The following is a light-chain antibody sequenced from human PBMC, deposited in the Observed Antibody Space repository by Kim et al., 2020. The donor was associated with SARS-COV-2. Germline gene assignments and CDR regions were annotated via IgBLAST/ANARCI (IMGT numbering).Light chain of an antibody. Sequence: SYELTQPPSVSVSPGQTASITCSGDKLGDKYACWYQQKPGQSPVLVIYQDSKRPSGIPERFSGSNSGNTATLTISGTQAMDEADYYCQAWDSSVVWVFGG. V-gene: IGLV3-1*01. J-gene: IGLJ3*02. CDR3: QAWDSSVVWV. CDR1: KLGDKY. CDR2: QDS.